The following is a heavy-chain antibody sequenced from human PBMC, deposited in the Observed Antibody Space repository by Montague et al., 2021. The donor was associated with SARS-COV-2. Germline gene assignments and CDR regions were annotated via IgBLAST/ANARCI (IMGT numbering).Heavy chain of an antibody. D-gene: IGHD5-24*01. Sequence: SLRLSCAASGFSLKTSGMTWVRQAPGKGLEWVSSIWTTGTNKVYADSVKGRFTISRDTSENTLYLQMNSLRAEDTAMYFCTRATDGDLWWFDPWGQGTQVTVTS. CDR2: IWTTGTNK. CDR3: TRATDGDLWWFDP. J-gene: IGHJ5*02. V-gene: IGHV3-23*05. CDR1: GFSLKTSG.